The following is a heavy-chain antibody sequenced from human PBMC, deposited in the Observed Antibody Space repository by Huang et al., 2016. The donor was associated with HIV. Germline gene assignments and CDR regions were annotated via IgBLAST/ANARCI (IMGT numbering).Heavy chain of an antibody. CDR1: GGSISSYY. V-gene: IGHV4-59*01. D-gene: IGHD5-12*01. CDR2: IYYGGST. CDR3: ARGPSPWLQEAFDI. Sequence: QVQLQESGPGLVKPSETLSLTCTVSGGSISSYYWSGIRQPPGKGLECIGSIYYGGSTNYDPSLKSRVTITVDAAKNQLSLKLRSVTAADTAVYYCARGPSPWLQEAFDIWGQGTMVTVSS. J-gene: IGHJ3*02.